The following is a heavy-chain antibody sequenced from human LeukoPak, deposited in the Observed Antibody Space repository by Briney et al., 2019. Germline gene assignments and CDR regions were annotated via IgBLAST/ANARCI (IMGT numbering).Heavy chain of an antibody. Sequence: SETLSLTCAVSGGSISSSNWWSWVRQPPGKGLEWIGEIYHSGSTNYNPSLKSRVTISVDKSKNQFSLKLNSVTAADTAVYYCASIVFRSNWFDPWGQGTLVTVSS. D-gene: IGHD5/OR15-5a*01. CDR2: IYHSGST. CDR3: ASIVFRSNWFDP. CDR1: GGSISSSNW. J-gene: IGHJ5*02. V-gene: IGHV4-4*02.